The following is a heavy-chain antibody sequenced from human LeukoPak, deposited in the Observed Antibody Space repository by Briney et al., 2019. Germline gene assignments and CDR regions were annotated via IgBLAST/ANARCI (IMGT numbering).Heavy chain of an antibody. D-gene: IGHD6-13*01. V-gene: IGHV7-4-1*02. CDR3: ARPGLSSWYGRYYYYYMDV. CDR2: INTNTGNP. CDR1: GYTFTSYA. J-gene: IGHJ6*03. Sequence: ASVKVSCKASGYTFTSYAMNWVRQAPGQGLEWMGWINTNTGNPTYAQGFTGRFVFSLDTSVSTAYLQISSLKAEDTAVYYCARPGLSSWYGRYYYYYMDVWGKGTTVTVSS.